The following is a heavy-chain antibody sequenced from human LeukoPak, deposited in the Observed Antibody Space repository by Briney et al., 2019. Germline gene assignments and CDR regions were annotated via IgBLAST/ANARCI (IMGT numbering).Heavy chain of an antibody. CDR1: GGTFSSYA. CDR2: IIPILGIA. J-gene: IGHJ4*02. V-gene: IGHV1-69*04. CDR3: AREGEWLAYFDY. D-gene: IGHD6-19*01. Sequence: ASVKVSCKASGGTFSSYAISWVRQAPGQGLEWMGRIIPILGIANYAQKFQGRVAITADKSTSTAYMELSSLRSEDTAVYYCAREGEWLAYFDYWGQGTLVTVSS.